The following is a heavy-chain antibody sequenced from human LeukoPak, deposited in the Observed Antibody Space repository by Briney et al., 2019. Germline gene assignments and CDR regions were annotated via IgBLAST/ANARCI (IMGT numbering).Heavy chain of an antibody. CDR2: IYTSGST. CDR1: GGSISSYY. CDR3: ARTTVVTSEFDY. D-gene: IGHD4-23*01. V-gene: IGHV4-4*09. J-gene: IGHJ4*02. Sequence: PSETLSLTCTVSGGSISSYYWSWIRQPPGKGLEWIRYIYTSGSTNYNPSLKSRVTISVDTSKNQFSLKLSSVTAADTAVYYCARTTVVTSEFDYWGQGTLVTVSS.